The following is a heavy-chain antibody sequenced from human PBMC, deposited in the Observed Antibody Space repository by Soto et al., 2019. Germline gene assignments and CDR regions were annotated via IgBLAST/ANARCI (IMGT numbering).Heavy chain of an antibody. CDR2: TSYDGSDK. V-gene: IGHV3-30*18. J-gene: IGHJ4*02. D-gene: IGHD3-10*01. CDR3: AKDLRTMVRGVGAYYFDN. CDR1: GFTFNIYG. Sequence: HVQLVESGGGVVQPGRSLRLSCGASGFTFNIYGMHWVRQAPGKGLEWVAVTSYDGSDKFYADSVKGRFTISRDNSKNTLYLEMNRLRTDDPAFYYCAKDLRTMVRGVGAYYFDNCGQGTLVTVSS.